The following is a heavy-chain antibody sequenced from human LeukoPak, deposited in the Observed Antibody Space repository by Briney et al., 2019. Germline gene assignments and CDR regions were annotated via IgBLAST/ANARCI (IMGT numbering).Heavy chain of an antibody. CDR2: MNPNSGNT. Sequence: ASVKVSCKASGYTFTSYDINWVRQATGQGLEWMGWMNPNSGNTGYAQKFQGRVTMTRNTSISTAYMELSSLRSEDTAVYYCARGRKAPHVLRFLEWLPDRYYFDYWGQGTLVTVSS. V-gene: IGHV1-8*01. J-gene: IGHJ4*02. CDR1: GYTFTSYD. D-gene: IGHD3-3*01. CDR3: ARGRKAPHVLRFLEWLPDRYYFDY.